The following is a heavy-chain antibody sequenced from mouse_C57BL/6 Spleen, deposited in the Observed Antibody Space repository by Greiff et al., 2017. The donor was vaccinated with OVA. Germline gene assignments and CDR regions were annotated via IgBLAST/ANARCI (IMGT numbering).Heavy chain of an antibody. CDR3: ARKGIYEGYDVGFDY. CDR2: ISSGSSTI. Sequence: VQLQQSGGGLVKPGGSLKLSCAASGFTFSDYGMHWVRQAPEKGLEWVAYISSGSSTIYYADTVKGRFTISRDNAKNTLFLQMTSLRSEDTAMYDCARKGIYEGYDVGFDYWGQGTTLTVSS. V-gene: IGHV5-17*01. CDR1: GFTFSDYG. D-gene: IGHD2-3*01. J-gene: IGHJ2*01.